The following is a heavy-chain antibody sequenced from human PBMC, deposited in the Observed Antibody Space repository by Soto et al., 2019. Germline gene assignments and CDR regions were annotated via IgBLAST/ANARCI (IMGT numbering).Heavy chain of an antibody. CDR3: ARDQGTGEYYYYGMDV. D-gene: IGHD3-16*01. V-gene: IGHV3-7*01. J-gene: IGHJ6*02. CDR1: GFTVSSYW. CDR2: IKQDGSEK. Sequence: EVQLVESGGGLVQPGGSLRLSCAASGFTVSSYWMSWVRQAPGKGLEWVANIKQDGSEKYYVDSVKDRFTISRDNAKNSLYLQMNSLRDEDTAVYYCARDQGTGEYYYYGMDVWGQGTTVTVSS.